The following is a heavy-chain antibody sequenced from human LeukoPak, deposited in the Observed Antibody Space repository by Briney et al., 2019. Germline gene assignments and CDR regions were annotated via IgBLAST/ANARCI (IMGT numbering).Heavy chain of an antibody. J-gene: IGHJ4*02. Sequence: PGGSLRLSCAASGFAFSSYSMNWVRQAPGKGLEWVSYIGTSSSPKYYADSVKGRFTISRDNDKNSIYLQMVSLRDEDTAVYYCARGNRGLSPDYWGQGTLVTVSS. CDR3: ARGNRGLSPDY. CDR2: IGTSSSPK. D-gene: IGHD1-14*01. CDR1: GFAFSSYS. V-gene: IGHV3-48*02.